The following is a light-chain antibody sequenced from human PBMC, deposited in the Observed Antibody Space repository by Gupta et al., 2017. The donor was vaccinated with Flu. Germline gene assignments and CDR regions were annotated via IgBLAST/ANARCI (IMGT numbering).Light chain of an antibody. V-gene: IGKV1-39*01. CDR2: AAS. CDR1: QSISSY. CDR3: QQSDSTPFT. J-gene: IGKJ3*01. Sequence: DIQMTQSPSSLSASVGDRVTITCRASQSISSYLNWYQQKPGKAPKLLIYAASSWQSGVPSRFSGSGSGTDFTLTISSLQPEDFATYYCQQSDSTPFTFGHGTKVDIK.